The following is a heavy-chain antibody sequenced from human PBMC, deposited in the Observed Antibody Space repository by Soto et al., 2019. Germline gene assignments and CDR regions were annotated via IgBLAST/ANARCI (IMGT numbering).Heavy chain of an antibody. V-gene: IGHV4-30-4*01. CDR3: ARSWSSSSIYYYYYYGMDV. J-gene: IGHJ6*02. CDR2: IYYSGST. CDR1: GGSISNYY. D-gene: IGHD6-6*01. Sequence: SETLSLTCTVSGGSISNYYWSWIRQPPGKGLEWIGYIYYSGSTYYNPSLKSRVTISVDTSKNQFSLKLSSVTAADTAVYYCARSWSSSSIYYYYYYGMDVWGQGTTVTVSS.